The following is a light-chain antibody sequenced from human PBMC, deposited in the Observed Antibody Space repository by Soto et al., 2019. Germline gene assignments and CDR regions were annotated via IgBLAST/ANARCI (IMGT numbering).Light chain of an antibody. CDR3: QQYNNWWT. V-gene: IGKV3-15*01. CDR1: QSVNNN. CDR2: GAS. Sequence: EIVMTQSPATLSVSPGERATLSCRASQSVNNNLAWYQQKPGQAPRLLISGASTRATGIPARFSGSGSETEFTLTISSLQSEVLAVYYWQQYNNWWTFGQGTKVEIK. J-gene: IGKJ1*01.